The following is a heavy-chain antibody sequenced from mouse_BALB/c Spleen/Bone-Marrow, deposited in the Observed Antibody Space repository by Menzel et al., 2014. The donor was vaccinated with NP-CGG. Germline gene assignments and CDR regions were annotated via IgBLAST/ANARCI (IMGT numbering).Heavy chain of an antibody. D-gene: IGHD3-3*01. CDR1: GFTSSSFG. J-gene: IGHJ2*01. V-gene: IGHV5-17*02. CDR2: ISSGSRTV. Sequence: EVKVVDSGGGLVQPGGSRKLSCAASGFTSSSFGMHWVRQAPEKGLEWVAYISSGSRTVFYADTVKGRFTISRDNPKNTLFLQMTSLRSEDTAMYYCTRSRGNWDDFDYWGQGTTLTVSS. CDR3: TRSRGNWDDFDY.